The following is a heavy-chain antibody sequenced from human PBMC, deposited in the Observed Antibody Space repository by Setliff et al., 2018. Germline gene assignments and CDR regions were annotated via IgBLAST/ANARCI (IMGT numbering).Heavy chain of an antibody. Sequence: GESLKISCKGFGYSFATYWIGWVRQMPGKGLEWMGIIYPSDSDTRYNPSFQGQVTISRDNSKNTLYLQMNSLRAEDTAVYYCAKGERGYYCSGGSCSHYFDYWGQGTLVTVSS. D-gene: IGHD2-15*01. J-gene: IGHJ4*02. V-gene: IGHV5-51*01. CDR3: AKGERGYYCSGGSCSHYFDY. CDR2: IYPSDSDT. CDR1: GYSFATYW.